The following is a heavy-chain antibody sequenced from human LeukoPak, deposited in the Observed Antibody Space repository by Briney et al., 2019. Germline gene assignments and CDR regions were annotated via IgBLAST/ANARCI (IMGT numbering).Heavy chain of an antibody. CDR3: ATELYGDFWG. D-gene: IGHD4-17*01. Sequence: ASVKVSCKASGYTFTTYGIVWVRQAPGQGLECMGWINPYNGNTKYAQKFQDRVTMTTDTSTRIAYMELRSLRSDDTAVFYCATELYGDFWGWGQGTLVTVSS. CDR1: GYTFTTYG. V-gene: IGHV1-18*01. J-gene: IGHJ4*02. CDR2: INPYNGNT.